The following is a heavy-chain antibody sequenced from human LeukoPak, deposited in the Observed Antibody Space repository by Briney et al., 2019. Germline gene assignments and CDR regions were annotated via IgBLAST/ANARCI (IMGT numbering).Heavy chain of an antibody. V-gene: IGHV6-1*01. J-gene: IGHJ4*01. CDR1: GDSISSNIVA. D-gene: IGHD6-13*01. CDR3: ARAAGAGSGTLPY. CDR2: TYYRSKWYN. Sequence: SQTLSLTCAISGDSISSNIVAWNWIRQSPSRGLEWQGRTYYRSKWYNEYAVSVNGRMTINPDTSKNQVSRLLNSVPPEDTAVYYGARAAGAGSGTLPYWGHGTLVTVSP.